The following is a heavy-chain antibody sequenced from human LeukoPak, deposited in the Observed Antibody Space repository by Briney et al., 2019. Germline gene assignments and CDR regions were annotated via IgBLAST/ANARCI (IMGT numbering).Heavy chain of an antibody. J-gene: IGHJ4*02. CDR3: ARDTGIRGYSGYDLGY. CDR2: IYTSGST. Sequence: SETLSLTCTVSGGSISSYYWSWIRQPAGKGLEWIGRIYTSGSTNYNPSLKSRVTMSVDTSKNQFSLMLSSVTAADTAVYYCARDTGIRGYSGYDLGYWGQGTLVTVSS. CDR1: GGSISSYY. D-gene: IGHD5-12*01. V-gene: IGHV4-4*07.